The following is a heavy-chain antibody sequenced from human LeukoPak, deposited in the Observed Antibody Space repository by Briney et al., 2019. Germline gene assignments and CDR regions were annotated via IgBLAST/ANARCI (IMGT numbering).Heavy chain of an antibody. CDR2: IFYSGST. D-gene: IGHD5-18*01. CDR3: ARSRIQHPGYFDL. CDR1: GGSFSGYY. Sequence: PSETLSLTCAVYGGSFSGYYWSWIRQPPGKGLEWIGNIFYSGSTYYSPSLKSRVSISLDMSRNQFSLRLNSVTAADTAVYYCARSRIQHPGYFDLWGRGTLVTVSS. V-gene: IGHV4-34*12. J-gene: IGHJ2*01.